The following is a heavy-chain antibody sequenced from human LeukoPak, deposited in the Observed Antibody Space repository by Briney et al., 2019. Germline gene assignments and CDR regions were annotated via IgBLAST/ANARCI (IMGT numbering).Heavy chain of an antibody. CDR3: VKDRGGLVDTGCLES. D-gene: IGHD5-18*01. Sequence: GGSLRLSCAASGFTFSDYELNWVRQAPGKGVEWVSYISSSASTIYYADSVKGRFTISRDNAKKSLYLQMSSLRGEDTAVYYCVKDRGGLVDTGCLESWGQGTLVTVSS. CDR2: ISSSASTI. CDR1: GFTFSDYE. V-gene: IGHV3-48*03. J-gene: IGHJ4*02.